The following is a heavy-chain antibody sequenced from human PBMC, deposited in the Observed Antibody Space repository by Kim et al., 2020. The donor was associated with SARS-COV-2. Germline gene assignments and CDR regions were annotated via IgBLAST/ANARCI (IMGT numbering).Heavy chain of an antibody. CDR3: ARQGFGELSMDV. V-gene: IGHV3-9*01. J-gene: IGHJ6*02. CDR2: ISWNSSII. CDR1: GFTFDDYA. D-gene: IGHD3-10*01. Sequence: GGSLRLSCAASGFTFDDYAMHWVRQAPGKGLEWVSGISWNSSIIGYADSVKGRFTISRDNAKNSLYLQMNSLRAEDTAVYYCARQGFGELSMDVWGQRTT.